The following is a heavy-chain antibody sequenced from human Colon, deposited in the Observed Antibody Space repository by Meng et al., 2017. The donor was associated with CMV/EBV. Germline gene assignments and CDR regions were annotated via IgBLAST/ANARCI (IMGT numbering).Heavy chain of an antibody. CDR1: GGSISSSSYY. Sequence: SETLSLTCTVPGGSISSSSYYWGWIRQPPGKGLEWIGSIYYSGSTYYNPSLKSRVTISVDTSKNQFSLKLSSVTAADTAVYYCARDDLLDIVVVPAAIWGQGTMVTVSS. CDR3: ARDDLLDIVVVPAAI. J-gene: IGHJ3*02. V-gene: IGHV4-39*07. D-gene: IGHD2-2*01. CDR2: IYYSGST.